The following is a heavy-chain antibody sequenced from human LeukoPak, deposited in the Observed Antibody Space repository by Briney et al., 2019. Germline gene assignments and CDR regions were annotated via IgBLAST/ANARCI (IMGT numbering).Heavy chain of an antibody. CDR2: IIPIFGTA. V-gene: IGHV1-69*05. D-gene: IGHD5-12*01. Sequence: ASVKVSCKASGGTFSSYAISWVRQAPGQGLEWMGGIIPIFGTANYAQKFQGRVTITTDESTSTAYMELSSLRSEDTAVYYCARDASILGYSGYVQDWGQGTLVTVSS. CDR1: GGTFSSYA. CDR3: ARDASILGYSGYVQD. J-gene: IGHJ4*02.